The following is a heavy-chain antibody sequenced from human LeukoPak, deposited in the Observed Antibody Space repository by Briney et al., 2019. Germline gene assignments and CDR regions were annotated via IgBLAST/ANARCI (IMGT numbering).Heavy chain of an antibody. V-gene: IGHV3-48*03. CDR1: GFTFSSYE. CDR3: AIQRAAAVHRSAFDI. CDR2: ISSSGSTI. D-gene: IGHD6-13*01. J-gene: IGHJ3*02. Sequence: PGGSLRLSCAASGFTFSSYEMNWVRQAPGKGLEWVSYISSSGSTIYYADSVKGRFTISRDNAKNSLYLQMNSLRAEDTAVYYCAIQRAAAVHRSAFDIWGQGTMVTVSS.